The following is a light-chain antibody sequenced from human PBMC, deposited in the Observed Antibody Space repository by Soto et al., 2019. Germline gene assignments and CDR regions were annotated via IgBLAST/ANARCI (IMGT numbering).Light chain of an antibody. V-gene: IGKV2-30*01. Sequence: DVIMTQSPLSLPVTLGQAASISCRSSQSLVYMDGHTYLNWCQQRPGQSPRRLISKISNRESGVPDRLSGSGSGTEFTLKISRVEAEDVGIYYCMQGTHLPLTFGQGTRLEIQ. CDR1: QSLVYMDGHTY. CDR2: KIS. CDR3: MQGTHLPLT. J-gene: IGKJ5*01.